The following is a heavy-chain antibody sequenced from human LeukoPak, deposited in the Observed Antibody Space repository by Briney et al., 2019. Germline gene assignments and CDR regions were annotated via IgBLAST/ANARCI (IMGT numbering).Heavy chain of an antibody. J-gene: IGHJ6*02. Sequence: SVKVSCRASGGTFSSYAISWVRQAPGQGLEWMGRIIPILGIANYAQKFQGRVTITADKSTSTAYMELSSLRAEDTAVYYCAKTSSKPLQWLVYYYYGMDVWGQGTTVTVSS. D-gene: IGHD6-19*01. CDR2: IIPILGIA. V-gene: IGHV1-69*04. CDR3: AKTSSKPLQWLVYYYYGMDV. CDR1: GGTFSSYA.